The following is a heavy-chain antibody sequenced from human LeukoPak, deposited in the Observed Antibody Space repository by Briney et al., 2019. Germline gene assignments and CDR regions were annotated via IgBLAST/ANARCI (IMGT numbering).Heavy chain of an antibody. Sequence: GGSLRLSCVASGFSFSDYWMTWVRQAPGKGLEWVANIKQDGSQIYYVDSVKGRFTISRDNAKNSLYLQMNSLRAEDTAVYYCARTGNYYGSGTYYTPFDYWGQGTLVTVSS. D-gene: IGHD3-10*01. CDR1: GFSFSDYW. J-gene: IGHJ4*02. CDR2: IKQDGSQI. V-gene: IGHV3-7*01. CDR3: ARTGNYYGSGTYYTPFDY.